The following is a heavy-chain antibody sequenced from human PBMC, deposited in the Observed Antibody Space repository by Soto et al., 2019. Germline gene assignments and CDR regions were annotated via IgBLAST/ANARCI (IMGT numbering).Heavy chain of an antibody. J-gene: IGHJ3*02. V-gene: IGHV1-3*01. CDR1: GYTFTSYA. CDR3: ARIKIDKTTVTTSVGAFDI. D-gene: IGHD4-17*01. Sequence: QVPLVQSGAEVKKPGASVKVSCKASGYTFTSYAMHWVRQAPGQRLEWMGWINAGNGNTKYSQKFQGRVTITRDTSASTAYMELSSLRSEDTAVYYCARIKIDKTTVTTSVGAFDIWGQGTMVTVSS. CDR2: INAGNGNT.